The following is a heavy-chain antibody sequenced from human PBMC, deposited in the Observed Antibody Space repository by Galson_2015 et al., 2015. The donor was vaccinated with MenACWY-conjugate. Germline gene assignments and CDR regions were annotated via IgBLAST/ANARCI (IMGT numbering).Heavy chain of an antibody. Sequence: SLRLSCAASGFTFSSYAMSWVRQAPGKGLEWVSAISGGGGSTYYADSVKGRFTISRDNSKNTLYLQMNSLRAEDTAVYYCATPKGYYYYGMDVWGQGTTVTVSS. CDR2: ISGGGGST. CDR1: GFTFSSYA. V-gene: IGHV3-23*01. J-gene: IGHJ6*02. CDR3: ATPKGYYYYGMDV.